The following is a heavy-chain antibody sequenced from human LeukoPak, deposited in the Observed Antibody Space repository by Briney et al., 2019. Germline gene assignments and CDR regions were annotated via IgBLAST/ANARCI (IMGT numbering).Heavy chain of an antibody. Sequence: GGSLRRSCSASGFTFSSFGMHWVRQAPGKGLEWVAVIWYDGSNKYYADSVKGRFTISRDNSKNTLYLQMNSLRAEDTAVYYCAKAKGGRWELSDYWGQGTLVTVSS. J-gene: IGHJ4*02. V-gene: IGHV3-33*06. CDR1: GFTFSSFG. CDR3: AKAKGGRWELSDY. CDR2: IWYDGSNK. D-gene: IGHD1-26*01.